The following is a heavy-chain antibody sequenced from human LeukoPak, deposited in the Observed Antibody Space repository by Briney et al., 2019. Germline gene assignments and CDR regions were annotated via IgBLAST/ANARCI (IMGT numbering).Heavy chain of an antibody. CDR1: GFTFDDYA. CDR3: ARDPADD. Sequence: GGSLRLSCAASGFTFDDYAMHWVRQAPGKGLEWVSSISSSSSYIYYADSVKGRFTISRDNAKNSLYLQMNSLRDEDTAVYYCARDPADDWGQGTLVTVSS. CDR2: ISSSSSYI. V-gene: IGHV3-21*01. J-gene: IGHJ4*02.